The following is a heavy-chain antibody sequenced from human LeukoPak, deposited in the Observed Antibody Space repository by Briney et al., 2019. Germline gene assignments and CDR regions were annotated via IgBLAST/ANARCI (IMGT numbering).Heavy chain of an antibody. CDR2: VYYSGST. Sequence: SETLSLTCTVSGGSISSYYWSWIRQPPGKGLEWIGCVYYSGSTNYNPSLKSRVTISVDTSKNQFSLKLNSVTAADTAVYYCARRNDFGIWGQGTMVTVSS. CDR3: ARRNDFGI. CDR1: GGSISSYY. J-gene: IGHJ3*02. V-gene: IGHV4-59*08.